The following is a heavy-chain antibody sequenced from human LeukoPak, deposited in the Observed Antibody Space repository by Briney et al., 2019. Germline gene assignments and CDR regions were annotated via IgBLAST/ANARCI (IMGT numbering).Heavy chain of an antibody. Sequence: GASVKVSCKASGYTFTSYYMHWVRQAPGQGLEWMGIFNPSGGSTSYAQKFQGRVTMTRDTSTSTVYMELSSLRSEDTAVYYCARDLPHCSGGSCYASYYFDYWGQGTLVTVSS. J-gene: IGHJ4*02. V-gene: IGHV1-46*01. CDR2: FNPSGGST. D-gene: IGHD2-15*01. CDR3: ARDLPHCSGGSCYASYYFDY. CDR1: GYTFTSYY.